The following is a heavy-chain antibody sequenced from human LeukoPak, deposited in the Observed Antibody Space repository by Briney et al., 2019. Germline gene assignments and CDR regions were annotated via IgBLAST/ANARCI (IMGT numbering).Heavy chain of an antibody. D-gene: IGHD6-13*01. CDR2: IYYSGST. Sequence: SETLSLTCTVSGGSISSSSYYWGWIRQPPGKGLEWIGSIYYSGSTYYNPSLKSRVTISVDTSKNQFSLKLSSVTAADTAVYYCARDSPSSSWYWGQGTLVTVSS. CDR3: ARDSPSSSWY. CDR1: GGSISSSSYY. J-gene: IGHJ4*02. V-gene: IGHV4-39*07.